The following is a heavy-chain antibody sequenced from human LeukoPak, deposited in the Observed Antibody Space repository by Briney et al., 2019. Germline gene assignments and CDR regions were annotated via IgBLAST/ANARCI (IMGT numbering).Heavy chain of an antibody. Sequence: SETLSLTCTVSGYSMSSSGYFWGWIRQPPGKGLEWIGSVYYTGSTSYNPSLKSRVTISVDTSKNQFSLKLSSVTAADTAVYYCARPLDSSGWYAGAFDIWGQGTMVTVSS. CDR1: GYSMSSSGYF. CDR2: VYYTGST. J-gene: IGHJ3*02. D-gene: IGHD6-19*01. V-gene: IGHV4-39*01. CDR3: ARPLDSSGWYAGAFDI.